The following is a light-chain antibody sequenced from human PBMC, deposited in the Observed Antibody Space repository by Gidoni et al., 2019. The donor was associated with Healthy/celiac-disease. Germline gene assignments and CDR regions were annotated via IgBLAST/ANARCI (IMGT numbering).Light chain of an antibody. CDR3: QQRSNWPPLT. CDR2: DAS. V-gene: IGKV3-11*01. J-gene: IGKJ3*01. Sequence: EIVLTQSPATLSLSPGESATLSCRASQSVSSYLAWYQQKPGQAPRLLIYDASNRATGIPARFSGSGSGTDFTLTISSREPEDFAVYYCQQRSNWPPLTFGPXTKVDIK. CDR1: QSVSSY.